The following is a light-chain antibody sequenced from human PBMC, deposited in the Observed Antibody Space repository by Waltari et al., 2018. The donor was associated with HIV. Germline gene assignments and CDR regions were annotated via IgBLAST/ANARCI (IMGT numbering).Light chain of an antibody. Sequence: QSALTQTASVSGSPGQSITISCTGTSSDVGGYNYVSWYQQHPVKAPKLMIYEVSNRPSGVSNRFSGSKSGNTASLTISGLQAEDEADYYCSSYTSSSSVFGGGTKLTVL. CDR2: EVS. J-gene: IGLJ2*01. CDR3: SSYTSSSSV. CDR1: SSDVGGYNY. V-gene: IGLV2-14*01.